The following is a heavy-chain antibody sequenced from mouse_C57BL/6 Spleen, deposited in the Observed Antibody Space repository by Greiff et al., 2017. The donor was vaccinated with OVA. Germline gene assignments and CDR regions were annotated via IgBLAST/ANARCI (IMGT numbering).Heavy chain of an antibody. D-gene: IGHD1-1*02. CDR1: GFTFSDYY. J-gene: IGHJ3*01. CDR3: ARLEGYYAWFAD. CDR2: INYDGSST. Sequence: EVQLVESEGGLVQPGSSMKLSCTASGFTFSDYYMAWVRQVPEKGLEWVANINYDGSSTYYLDSFKSRFIISRDNAKNILYLQMSSLQSEDTATYYCARLEGYYAWFADWGKGTLVTVSA. V-gene: IGHV5-16*01.